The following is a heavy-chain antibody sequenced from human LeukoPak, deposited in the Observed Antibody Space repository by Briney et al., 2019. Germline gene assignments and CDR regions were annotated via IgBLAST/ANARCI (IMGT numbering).Heavy chain of an antibody. CDR2: ISYDGSNK. V-gene: IGHV3-30*15. J-gene: IGHJ6*02. CDR3: AKEASWDYGDYYYYYGMDV. Sequence: GGSLRLSCAASGFTFSSYAMHWVRQAPGKGLEWVAVISYDGSNKYYADSVKGRFTISRDNSKNTLYLQMSSLRAEDTAVYYCAKEASWDYGDYYYYYGMDVWGQGTTVTVSS. CDR1: GFTFSSYA. D-gene: IGHD4-17*01.